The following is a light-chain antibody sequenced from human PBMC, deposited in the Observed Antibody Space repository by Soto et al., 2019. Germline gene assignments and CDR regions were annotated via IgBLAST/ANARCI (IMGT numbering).Light chain of an antibody. CDR1: QSISVW. Sequence: DLQMTQSPSTLSASVGDRVTITCRASQSISVWLAWYQQKPGKAPKHLIYKASNLESGVPSRFSGSGSGTEFTLTISSLQPDDFATYYCQHYSGYSRAFGQGTKVEIK. V-gene: IGKV1-5*03. CDR3: QHYSGYSRA. CDR2: KAS. J-gene: IGKJ2*01.